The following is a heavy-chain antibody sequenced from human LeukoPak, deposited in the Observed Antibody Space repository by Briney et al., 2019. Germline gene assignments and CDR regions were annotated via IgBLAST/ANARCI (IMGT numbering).Heavy chain of an antibody. V-gene: IGHV1-3*01. D-gene: IGHD4-17*01. CDR2: ISAGNGNT. CDR3: ARDHYGDFPPYYFDY. Sequence: ASVKVSCKASGYAFPHYGVQWVRQAPGQRLEWMGWISAGNGNTKYSQNFQGRVTITRDTSASTAYMELSSLRSEDTAVYYCARDHYGDFPPYYFDYWGQGTLVTVSS. CDR1: GYAFPHYG. J-gene: IGHJ4*02.